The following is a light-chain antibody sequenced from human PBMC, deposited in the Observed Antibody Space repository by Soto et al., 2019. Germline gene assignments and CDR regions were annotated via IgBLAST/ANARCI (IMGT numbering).Light chain of an antibody. CDR3: KQYNSYVPYT. Sequence: DVQMTQSPSTLSASVGDRVTITCRASQRISNWLAWYQQKPGKAPKVLIYDASTLQSGVPARFSGSGFGTEFTLTISNLQPDDSATYYCKQYNSYVPYTFGQGTKLEIK. V-gene: IGKV1-5*01. J-gene: IGKJ2*01. CDR1: QRISNW. CDR2: DAS.